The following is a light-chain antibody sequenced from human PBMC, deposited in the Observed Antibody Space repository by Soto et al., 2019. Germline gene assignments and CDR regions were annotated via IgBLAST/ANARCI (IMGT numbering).Light chain of an antibody. J-gene: IGKJ1*01. CDR2: GAS. V-gene: IGKV3D-15*01. CDR3: QQYNSYPWT. CDR1: QRVYSN. Sequence: EIARAQSPATLSVSPGESATLSCRASQRVYSNLAWYQQRPGQAPRLLIYGASSRATGIPDRFSGSGSGTEFTLTISSLQPDDFATYYCQQYNSYPWTFGQGTKVDIK.